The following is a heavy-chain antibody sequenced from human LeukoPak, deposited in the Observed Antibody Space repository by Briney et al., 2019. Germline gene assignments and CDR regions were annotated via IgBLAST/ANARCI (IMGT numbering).Heavy chain of an antibody. CDR1: GGSISSSSYY. J-gene: IGHJ4*02. CDR2: TYYSGST. Sequence: PSETLSLTCTASGGSISSSSYYWGWIRQPPGKGLEWIGSTYYSGSTYYNPSLESRVTISVDTSKNQFSLKLSSVTAADMAVYYCASAGSYWVDSWGQGTLVTVSS. V-gene: IGHV4-39*01. D-gene: IGHD3-10*01. CDR3: ASAGSYWVDS.